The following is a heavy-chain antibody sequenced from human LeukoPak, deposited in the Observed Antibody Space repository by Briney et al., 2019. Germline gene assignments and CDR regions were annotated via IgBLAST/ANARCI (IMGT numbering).Heavy chain of an antibody. CDR1: GDSISNYY. Sequence: SETLSLTCRVSGDSISNYYWTWIRQPPGKGLEWIGYIYYSGSTNYNPSLKSRVTISVDTSKNQSSLKLSSVTAADTAVYYCARVNREYYSDTSGYYFPWGQGTLVTVSS. CDR2: IYYSGST. V-gene: IGHV4-59*01. D-gene: IGHD3-22*01. J-gene: IGHJ5*02. CDR3: ARVNREYYSDTSGYYFP.